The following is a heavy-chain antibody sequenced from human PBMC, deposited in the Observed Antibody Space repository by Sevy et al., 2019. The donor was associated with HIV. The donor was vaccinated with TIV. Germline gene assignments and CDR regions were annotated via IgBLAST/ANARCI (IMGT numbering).Heavy chain of an antibody. Sequence: GGSLRLSCAASGFTFSSYAMSWVRQAPGKGLEWVSAISGSGGSTYYADSVKGRFTISRDNSKNTLYLQMNSLRAEDTAVYYCAKRGEEITIFGMWVDYYYYYYMDVWGKGTTVTVSS. CDR3: AKRGEEITIFGMWVDYYYYYYMDV. J-gene: IGHJ6*03. CDR2: ISGSGGST. D-gene: IGHD3-3*01. V-gene: IGHV3-23*01. CDR1: GFTFSSYA.